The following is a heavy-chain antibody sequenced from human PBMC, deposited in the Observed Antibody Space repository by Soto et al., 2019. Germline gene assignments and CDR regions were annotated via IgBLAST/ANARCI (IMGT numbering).Heavy chain of an antibody. Sequence: PSETLSLTCAVYGGSFSGYYWSWIRQPPGKGLEWIGEINHSGSTNYNPSLKSRVTISVDTSKNQFSLKLSSVTAEDTAVYYCGRELDTSGPRFGPWGQGTLVTVSS. J-gene: IGHJ5*02. CDR2: INHSGST. CDR1: GGSFSGYY. D-gene: IGHD6-19*01. CDR3: GRELDTSGPRFGP. V-gene: IGHV4-34*01.